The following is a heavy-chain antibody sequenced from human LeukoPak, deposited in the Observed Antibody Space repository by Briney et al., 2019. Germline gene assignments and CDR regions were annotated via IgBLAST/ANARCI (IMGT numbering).Heavy chain of an antibody. CDR2: IYGSGST. Sequence: SETLSLTCIVSGGSIGSSDWSWLRQPAGKGLEWIGRIYGSGSTDYIPSLGSRIPMSGDASRNKFSLKVTSVSAADTAVYFCARGYYDSGGYYTECANWGEGALVSVSS. CDR1: GGSIGSSD. J-gene: IGHJ4*02. D-gene: IGHD3-22*01. CDR3: ARGYYDSGGYYTECAN. V-gene: IGHV4-4*07.